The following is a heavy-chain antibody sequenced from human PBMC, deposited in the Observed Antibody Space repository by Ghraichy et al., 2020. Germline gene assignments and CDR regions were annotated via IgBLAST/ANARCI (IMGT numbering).Heavy chain of an antibody. CDR1: GGSISSSSYY. Sequence: SETLSLTCTVSGGSISSSSYYWGWIRQPPGKGLEWIGSIYYSGSTYYNPSLKSRVTISVDTSKNQFSLKLSSVTAADTAVYYCASSPGLCPQCYWFDPWGQGTLVTVSS. V-gene: IGHV4-39*01. D-gene: IGHD3-10*02. CDR2: IYYSGST. CDR3: ASSPGLCPQCYWFDP. J-gene: IGHJ5*02.